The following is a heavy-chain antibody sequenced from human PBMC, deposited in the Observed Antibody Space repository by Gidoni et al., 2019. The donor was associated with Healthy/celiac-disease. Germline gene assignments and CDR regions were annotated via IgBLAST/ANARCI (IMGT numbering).Heavy chain of an antibody. CDR3: ARDYYDSSGDRLLNWFDL. J-gene: IGHJ5*02. CDR2: IIPILGIA. CDR1: GGTFSRYA. Sequence: QVQLVQSGAAVKKPGSSVKVSCQASGGTFSRYAISWVRQAPGQGIEWMGRIIPILGIANYAQKFQGRVTISADKSTSTAYMELSRLRSEDTAVYYCARDYYDSSGDRLLNWFDLWGQGTLVTVSS. V-gene: IGHV1-69*04. D-gene: IGHD3-22*01.